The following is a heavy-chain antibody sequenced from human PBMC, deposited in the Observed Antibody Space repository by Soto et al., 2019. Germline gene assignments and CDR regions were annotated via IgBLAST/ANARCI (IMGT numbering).Heavy chain of an antibody. CDR3: ARIVVSAAVDY. CDR1: GFTFSSYS. J-gene: IGHJ4*02. Sequence: EVQLVESGGGLVQPWGSLRLSCAASGFTFSSYSMNWVRQAPGKGLEWVSYISSSSSTIYYADSVKGRFTISRDNAKNSLYLQMNSLRAEDTAVYYCARIVVSAAVDYWGQGTLVTVSS. CDR2: ISSSSSTI. D-gene: IGHD2-2*01. V-gene: IGHV3-48*01.